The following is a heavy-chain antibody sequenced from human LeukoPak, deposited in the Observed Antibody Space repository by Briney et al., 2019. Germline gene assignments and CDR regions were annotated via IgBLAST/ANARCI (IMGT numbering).Heavy chain of an antibody. Sequence: GGSLRLSCAASGFTVSSNYMSWVRQAPGKGLEWVSVIYSVAATFYADSVRGRFTISRDTSEDTLFLQMNSLRAEDTAVYYCVRQPYSSNNWGQGTLVTVSS. CDR2: IYSVAAT. D-gene: IGHD6-13*01. CDR3: VRQPYSSNN. J-gene: IGHJ4*02. CDR1: GFTVSSNY. V-gene: IGHV3-53*01.